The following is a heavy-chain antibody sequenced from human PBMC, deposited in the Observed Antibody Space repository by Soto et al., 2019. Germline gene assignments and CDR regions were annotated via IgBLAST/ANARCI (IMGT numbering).Heavy chain of an antibody. CDR2: VQTTRAGGTT. V-gene: IGHV3-15*07. J-gene: IGHJ4*02. Sequence: EVQLVESGGGLVKPGESLRLSCAASGFTFTNTWMNWVRQAPGKGPEWVGRVQTTRAGGTTDYAAPAKGRFTISRDDSRNMVDLQMNSLKIEDTAVYYCTPRISTTNAYLGEGTLVTVSS. D-gene: IGHD1-20*01. CDR3: TPRISTTNAY. CDR1: GFTFTNTW.